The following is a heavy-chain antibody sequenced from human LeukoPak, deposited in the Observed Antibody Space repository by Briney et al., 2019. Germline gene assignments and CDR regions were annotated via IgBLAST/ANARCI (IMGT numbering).Heavy chain of an antibody. J-gene: IGHJ4*02. CDR1: GYTFTSYG. Sequence: ASVKVSCKESGYTFTSYGISWVRQAPGHGLEWMGWISAYNGNTNYAQKLQSRVTMTTDTSTSTAYMELRSLRSDDTAVYYCARSTEITIFGVVIPDYFDYWGQGTLVTVSS. CDR2: ISAYNGNT. D-gene: IGHD3-3*01. CDR3: ARSTEITIFGVVIPDYFDY. V-gene: IGHV1-18*01.